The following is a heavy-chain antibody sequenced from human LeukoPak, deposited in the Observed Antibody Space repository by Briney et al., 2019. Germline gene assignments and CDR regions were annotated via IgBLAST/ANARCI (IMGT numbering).Heavy chain of an antibody. CDR2: IYYSGST. CDR1: GGSISSHY. Sequence: PSETLSLTCTVSGGSISSHYWSWIRQPPGKGLEWIGYIYYSGSTNYNPSLKSRVTISVDTSKNQFSLKLSSVTAADTAVYYCARLIMSYGDLDYWGQGTLVTVSS. D-gene: IGHD4-17*01. J-gene: IGHJ4*02. V-gene: IGHV4-59*08. CDR3: ARLIMSYGDLDY.